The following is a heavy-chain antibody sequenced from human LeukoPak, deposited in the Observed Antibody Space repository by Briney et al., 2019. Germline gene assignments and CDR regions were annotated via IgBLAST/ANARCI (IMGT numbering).Heavy chain of an antibody. CDR2: VNPDGSSI. Sequence: GSLRLSCAASGFTFSTYWVQWVRQTPGKGLAWVSRVNPDGSSINYADSVKGRFTISRDNAKSTLYLQMKSVTAEDTAVYYCATAGNYRFDNWGQGILVTVSS. CDR1: GFTFSTYW. D-gene: IGHD5-24*01. V-gene: IGHV3-74*01. J-gene: IGHJ5*02. CDR3: ATAGNYRFDN.